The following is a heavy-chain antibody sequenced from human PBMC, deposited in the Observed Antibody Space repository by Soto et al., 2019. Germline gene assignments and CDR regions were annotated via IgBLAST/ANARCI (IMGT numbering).Heavy chain of an antibody. Sequence: GGSLRLSCAASGFTFSSYSMSWVRQAPGKGLEWVSGFRTSGDGGTTYYADSVKGRFTISRDNSKNMLFLQMNSLRAEDTAIYYCAKKVNSGPGSYYNVDYWGQGTLVTVSS. D-gene: IGHD3-10*01. J-gene: IGHJ4*02. CDR3: AKKVNSGPGSYYNVDY. CDR2: FRTSGDGGTT. CDR1: GFTFSSYS. V-gene: IGHV3-23*01.